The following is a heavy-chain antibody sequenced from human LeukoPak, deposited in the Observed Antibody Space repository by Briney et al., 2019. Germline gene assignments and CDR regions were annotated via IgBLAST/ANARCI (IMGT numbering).Heavy chain of an antibody. CDR1: GFIVSNSY. D-gene: IGHD6-19*01. V-gene: IGHV3-66*01. J-gene: IGHJ5*02. Sequence: GGSLRLSCAASGFIVSNSYMSWVRQAPGKGLEWVSVIHRGGSTYYADSVKGRFTISRDNSKNTLNLQMNSLRAEDTAVYYCARDPGYGSGLWEFDPWGQGTLVTVSS. CDR2: IHRGGST. CDR3: ARDPGYGSGLWEFDP.